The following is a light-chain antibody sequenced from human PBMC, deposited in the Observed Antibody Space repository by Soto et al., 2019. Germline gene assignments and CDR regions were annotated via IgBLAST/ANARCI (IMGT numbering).Light chain of an antibody. J-gene: IGLJ3*02. CDR1: SSSIGDNT. CDR2: SNI. Sequence: QLVLTQPPSASGTPGQRVTISCSGSSSSIGDNTVNWYQQVPGTAPKLLIYSNIQRPSGVPDRFSGSKSGTSASLAISGLQSEDEAHYYCVTWDGSLYGWVFGGGTQLTVL. V-gene: IGLV1-44*01. CDR3: VTWDGSLYGWV.